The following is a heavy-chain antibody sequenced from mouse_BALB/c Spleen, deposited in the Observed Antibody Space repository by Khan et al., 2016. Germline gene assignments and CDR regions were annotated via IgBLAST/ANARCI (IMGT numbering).Heavy chain of an antibody. Sequence: QIQLVQSGPELKKPGETVKISCKASGYTFTNYGMNRVKQASGKGVKWMGWLNTYTGEPTYAEDFKGRFAFSLDTSASTVYLQFNYLKTEDTATYYCAAYYRDAMHYWGQGTSVTVSS. CDR2: LNTYTGEP. CDR1: GYTFTNYG. V-gene: IGHV9-3-1*01. J-gene: IGHJ4*01. D-gene: IGHD2-14*01. CDR3: AAYYRDAMHY.